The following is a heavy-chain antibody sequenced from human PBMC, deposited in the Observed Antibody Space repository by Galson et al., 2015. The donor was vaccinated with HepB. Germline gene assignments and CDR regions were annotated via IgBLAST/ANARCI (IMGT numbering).Heavy chain of an antibody. Sequence: SLRLSCAGSGFTFSNYAMSWVRQAPGKGLEWVSIISGSGGTTYYAESVKGRFTFSRDNSKNTMYLHMNSLRVDDTAVYYCAKASDYGDYHFDYWGQGTLVTVYS. J-gene: IGHJ4*02. D-gene: IGHD4-17*01. V-gene: IGHV3-23*01. CDR3: AKASDYGDYHFDY. CDR1: GFTFSNYA. CDR2: ISGSGGTT.